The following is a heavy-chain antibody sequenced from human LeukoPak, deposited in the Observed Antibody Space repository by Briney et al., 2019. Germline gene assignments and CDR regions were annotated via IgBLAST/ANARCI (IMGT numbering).Heavy chain of an antibody. CDR3: ARVILVRGKWYFDL. Sequence: SETLSLTCTVSGGSISSYYWSWIRQPPGKGLEWIGYIYYSGSTNYNPSLKSRVTISVDTSKNQFSLKLSSVTAADTAVYYCARVILVRGKWYFDLWGRVSLVTVSS. D-gene: IGHD1-1*01. CDR2: IYYSGST. J-gene: IGHJ2*01. V-gene: IGHV4-59*01. CDR1: GGSISSYY.